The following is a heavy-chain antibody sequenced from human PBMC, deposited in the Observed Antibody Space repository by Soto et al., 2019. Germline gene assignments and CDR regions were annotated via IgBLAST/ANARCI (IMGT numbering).Heavy chain of an antibody. CDR2: ISSSSSYI. CDR3: ARAAVAGKGPFYYYYGMDV. Sequence: EVQLVESGGGLVKPGGSLRLSCAASGFTFSSYSMNWVRQAPGKGLEWVSSISSSSSYIYYADSVKGRFTISRDNAKNSLYLQMNSLRAEDTAAYYCARAAVAGKGPFYYYYGMDVWGQGTTVTVSS. V-gene: IGHV3-21*01. J-gene: IGHJ6*02. CDR1: GFTFSSYS. D-gene: IGHD6-19*01.